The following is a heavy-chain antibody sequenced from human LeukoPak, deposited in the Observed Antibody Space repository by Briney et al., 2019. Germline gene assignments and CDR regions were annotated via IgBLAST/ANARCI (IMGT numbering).Heavy chain of an antibody. J-gene: IGHJ6*03. D-gene: IGHD3-22*01. CDR1: GFTFSSYA. CDR2: INHSGST. CDR3: ARARDYDSSGPLMRGYYYMDV. Sequence: PGGSLRLSCAASGFTFSSYAMSWVRQAPGKGLEWIGEINHSGSTNYNPSLKSRVTISAGRSRNQFSLKLSSVTAADTAVYYCARARDYDSSGPLMRGYYYMDVWGKGTTVTVSS. V-gene: IGHV4-34*01.